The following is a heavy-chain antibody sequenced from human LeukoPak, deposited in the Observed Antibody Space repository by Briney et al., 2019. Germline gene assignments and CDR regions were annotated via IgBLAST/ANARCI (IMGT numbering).Heavy chain of an antibody. D-gene: IGHD2-8*02. CDR2: ISSSSSTI. J-gene: IGHJ4*02. V-gene: IGHV3-48*04. CDR3: ARDVWWYFDY. CDR1: GFAFSHYT. Sequence: GGSLRLSCAASGFAFSHYTMNWVRQAPGKGLEWVSYISSSSSTIYYADSVKGRFTISRDNAKNSLYLQMNSLRAEDTAVYYCARDVWWYFDYWGQGTLVTVSS.